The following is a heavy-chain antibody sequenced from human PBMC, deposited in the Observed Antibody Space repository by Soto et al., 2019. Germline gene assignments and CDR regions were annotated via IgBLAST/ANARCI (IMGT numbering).Heavy chain of an antibody. J-gene: IGHJ5*02. CDR1: GGSISSYY. V-gene: IGHV4-59*01. CDR3: AREGSSWSNWFDP. CDR2: IYYSGST. Sequence: PSETLSLTCTVSGGSISSYYWSWIRQPPGKGLEWIGYIYYSGSTNYNPSLKSRVTISVDTSKNQSSLKLSSVTAADTAVYYCAREGSSWSNWFDPWGQGTLVTVSS. D-gene: IGHD6-13*01.